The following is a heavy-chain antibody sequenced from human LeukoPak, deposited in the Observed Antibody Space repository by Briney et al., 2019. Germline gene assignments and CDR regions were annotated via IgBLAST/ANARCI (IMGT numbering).Heavy chain of an antibody. D-gene: IGHD6-13*01. CDR2: ISSSSSYI. CDR3: ARATPYRSSRFHSAPFDY. V-gene: IGHV3-21*01. Sequence: GGSLRLSCAASGFTFSSHSMNWVRQAPGKGLEWVSSISSSSSYIYYADSVKGRFTISRDNAKNSLYLQMNSLRAEDTAVYYCARATPYRSSRFHSAPFDYWGQGTLVTVSS. J-gene: IGHJ4*02. CDR1: GFTFSSHS.